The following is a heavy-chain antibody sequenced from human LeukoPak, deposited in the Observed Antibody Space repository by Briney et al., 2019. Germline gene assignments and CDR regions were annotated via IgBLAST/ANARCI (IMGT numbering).Heavy chain of an antibody. CDR2: ISGSGGST. V-gene: IGHV3-23*01. J-gene: IGHJ4*02. Sequence: GGSLRLSCAASGFTFDDYAMHWVRQAPGKGLEWVSAISGSGGSTYYADSVKGRFTISRDNSKNTLYLQMNSLRAEDTAVYYCAKVGPLTYYDILTGYRKDYYFDYWGQGTLVTVSS. D-gene: IGHD3-9*01. CDR3: AKVGPLTYYDILTGYRKDYYFDY. CDR1: GFTFDDYA.